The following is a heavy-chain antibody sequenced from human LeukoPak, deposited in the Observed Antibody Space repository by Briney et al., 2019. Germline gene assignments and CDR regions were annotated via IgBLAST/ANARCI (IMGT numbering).Heavy chain of an antibody. CDR1: GGSISGYY. Sequence: SETLSLTCTISGGSISGYYWSWIRQPPGKGLEWIGYIYSSATTNYNPSLKSRVTISLDTSKNQFSLKLNSVTAADTAVYYCARRGSGSKIDYWGQGTLVTVSS. CDR3: ARRGSGSKIDY. CDR2: IYSSATT. D-gene: IGHD3-10*01. V-gene: IGHV4-59*01. J-gene: IGHJ4*02.